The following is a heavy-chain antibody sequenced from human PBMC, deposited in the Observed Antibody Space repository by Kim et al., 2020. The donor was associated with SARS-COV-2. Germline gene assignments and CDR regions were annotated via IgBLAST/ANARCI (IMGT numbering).Heavy chain of an antibody. Sequence: GGSLRLSCAASGFTFSNYWMHWARQAPGKGLVWVSRINGDGTITTYADSVRGRFTISRDNARNTVFLQMNNLRVEDTAVSYCVRFDGGYWWQGILVTVSS. CDR2: INGDGTIT. V-gene: IGHV3-74*03. CDR1: GFTFSNYW. CDR3: VRFDGGY. D-gene: IGHD3-9*01. J-gene: IGHJ4*02.